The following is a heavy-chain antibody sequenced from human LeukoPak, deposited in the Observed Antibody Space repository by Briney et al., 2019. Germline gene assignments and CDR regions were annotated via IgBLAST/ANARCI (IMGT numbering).Heavy chain of an antibody. Sequence: GGSLRLSCAASGFIFDDYGMNWVRQAPGKGLEWVSGINWNGGSAGYADSVKGRFTISRDNARNSLYLQMNSLRAEDTAVYYCARGISGSYHFDNWGQGTLVTVSS. J-gene: IGHJ4*02. D-gene: IGHD1-26*01. CDR3: ARGISGSYHFDN. V-gene: IGHV3-20*04. CDR2: INWNGGSA. CDR1: GFIFDDYG.